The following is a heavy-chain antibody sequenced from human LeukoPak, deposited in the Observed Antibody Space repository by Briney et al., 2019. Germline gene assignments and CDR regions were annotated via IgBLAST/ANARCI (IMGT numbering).Heavy chain of an antibody. Sequence: PGGSLRLSCAASGFTFSDSAIHWVRQASGKGLEWVGCIRSKPQSYATAYDESLKGRFTISRDDSKNTAYLQMSSLKIEDTAVYYCTRVGPSTVVDYWGQGTQVTVSS. CDR2: IRSKPQSYAT. CDR3: TRVGPSTVVDY. D-gene: IGHD1-26*01. V-gene: IGHV3-73*01. J-gene: IGHJ4*02. CDR1: GFTFSDSA.